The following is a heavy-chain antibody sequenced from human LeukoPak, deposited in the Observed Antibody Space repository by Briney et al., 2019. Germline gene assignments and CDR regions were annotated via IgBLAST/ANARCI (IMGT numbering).Heavy chain of an antibody. CDR2: MNPNSGNT. CDR3: ARTMVVVPAEGFRYYYMDV. J-gene: IGHJ6*03. D-gene: IGHD2-2*01. Sequence: ASVKVSCKASGYTFTSYDINWVRQATGQGLEWMGWMNPNSGNTGYAQKFQGRVTITADESTSTAYMELSSLRSEDTAVYYCARTMVVVPAEGFRYYYMDVWGKGTTVTVSS. CDR1: GYTFTSYD. V-gene: IGHV1-8*01.